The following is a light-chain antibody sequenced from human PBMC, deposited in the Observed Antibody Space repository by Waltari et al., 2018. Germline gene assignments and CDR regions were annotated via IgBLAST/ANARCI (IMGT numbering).Light chain of an antibody. CDR1: QSVLYSSNNKKY. CDR2: WAS. CDR3: QQYYTSPYT. Sequence: DIVMTQSPDSLAVSLGERATINCKSSQSVLYSSNNKKYLAWYQQKPGQPLKLLIYWASTRESGVPDRFSGSGSGTDFTLSISSLQAEDVAVYYCQQYYTSPYTFGQGTKLEIK. J-gene: IGKJ2*01. V-gene: IGKV4-1*01.